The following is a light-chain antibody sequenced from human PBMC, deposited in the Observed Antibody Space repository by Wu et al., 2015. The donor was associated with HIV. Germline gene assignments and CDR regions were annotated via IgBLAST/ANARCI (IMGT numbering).Light chain of an antibody. Sequence: EIVLTQSPGTLSLSPGERATLSCRASQSVSSTYLAWYQQKPGQAPRLLIYGVSSRATGIPDRFSGSGSGTDFTLTISRLEPEDFAVYYCQQYGSSPYTFGQGTKLKIK. V-gene: IGKV3-20*01. J-gene: IGKJ2*01. CDR2: GVS. CDR1: QSVSSTY. CDR3: QQYGSSPYT.